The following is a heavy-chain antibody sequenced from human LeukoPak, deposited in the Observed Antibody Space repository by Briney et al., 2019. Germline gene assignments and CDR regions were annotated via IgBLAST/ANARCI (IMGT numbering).Heavy chain of an antibody. Sequence: SETLSLTCTVSGGSISSSSYYWGWIRQPPGKGLEWIGSIYYSGSTYYNPSLKSRVTISVDTSKNQFSLKLSSVTAADTAVYYCARHGRSGWELPLFDYWGQGTLVTVSS. J-gene: IGHJ4*02. CDR1: GGSISSSSYY. CDR3: ARHGRSGWELPLFDY. D-gene: IGHD1-26*01. V-gene: IGHV4-39*01. CDR2: IYYSGST.